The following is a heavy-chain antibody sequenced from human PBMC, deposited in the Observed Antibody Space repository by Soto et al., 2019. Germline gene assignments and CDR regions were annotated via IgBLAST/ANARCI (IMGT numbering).Heavy chain of an antibody. CDR3: ARGQAAAGLFDY. V-gene: IGHV1-2*02. J-gene: IGHJ4*02. CDR1: GYTFTGYS. D-gene: IGHD6-13*01. CDR2: INPNSGGT. Sequence: ASVKVSCKASGYTFTGYSFHWVRQAPGQGLEWMGWINPNSGGTNYAQKFQGRVSMTRDTSITTAYMELTRLRSDDTAVYYCARGQAAAGLFDYWGQGTLVTVSS.